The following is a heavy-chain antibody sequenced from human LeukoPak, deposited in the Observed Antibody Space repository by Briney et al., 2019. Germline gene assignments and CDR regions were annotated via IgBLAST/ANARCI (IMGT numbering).Heavy chain of an antibody. CDR3: ARASVLLSADF. J-gene: IGHJ4*02. Sequence: PSETLSLTCTVSGYSISSGYYWGWIRQPPGKGLEWIGNIYSSGSTNYNPSLKSRVTISVDTSKNQFSLRLTSVTAADTAVYYCARASVLLSADFWGQGTLVTVSS. V-gene: IGHV4-38-2*02. CDR2: IYSSGST. CDR1: GYSISSGYY. D-gene: IGHD3-10*01.